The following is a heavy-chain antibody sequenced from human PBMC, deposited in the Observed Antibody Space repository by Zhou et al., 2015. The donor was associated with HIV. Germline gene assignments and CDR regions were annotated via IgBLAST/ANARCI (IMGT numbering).Heavy chain of an antibody. CDR3: ARNHYDSSGYPRVQH. CDR2: INPNSGGT. CDR1: GYTFTGYY. D-gene: IGHD3-22*01. V-gene: IGHV1-2*02. Sequence: QVQLVQSGAEVKKPGASVKVSCKASGYTFTGYYLHWVRQAPGQGLEWMGWINPNSGGTNYAQKFQGRVTMTRDTSISTAYMDLSRLTFDDTAVYYCARNHYDSSGYPRVQHWGQGTRVTVSS. J-gene: IGHJ1*01.